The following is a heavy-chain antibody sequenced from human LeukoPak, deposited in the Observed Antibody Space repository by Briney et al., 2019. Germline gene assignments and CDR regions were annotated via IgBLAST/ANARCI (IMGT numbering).Heavy chain of an antibody. Sequence: SETLSLTCVVNNGSFTEYFWSWIRQPPGKGLEWIGEVYHSGSTNYNPSLKSRLSISTDMSKKQFSLQSTSVTAADTAVYFCARERFLGRLTRVLDTWGQGILVTVSS. J-gene: IGHJ5*02. CDR1: NGSFTEYF. CDR3: ARERFLGRLTRVLDT. D-gene: IGHD3-3*01. CDR2: VYHSGST. V-gene: IGHV4-34*01.